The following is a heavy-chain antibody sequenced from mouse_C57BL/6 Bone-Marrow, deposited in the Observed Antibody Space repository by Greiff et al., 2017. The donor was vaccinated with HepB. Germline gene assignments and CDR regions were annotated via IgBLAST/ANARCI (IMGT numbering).Heavy chain of an antibody. CDR3: TISYFDY. CDR2: IDPENGDT. Sequence: EVQLQESGAELVKPGASVKISCKASGYAFSSYWMNWVKQRPEQGLEWIGWIDPENGDTEYASKFQGKATITADTSSNTAYLQLSSLTSEDTAVYYCTISYFDYWGQGTTLTVSS. J-gene: IGHJ2*01. CDR1: GYAFSSYW. V-gene: IGHV14-4*01.